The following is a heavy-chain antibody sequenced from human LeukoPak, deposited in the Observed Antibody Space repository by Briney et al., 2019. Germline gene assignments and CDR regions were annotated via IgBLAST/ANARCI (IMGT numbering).Heavy chain of an antibody. V-gene: IGHV5-51*04. CDR2: SSPLEAST. J-gene: IGHJ4*02. CDR3: ARVRDYYGPGTYPYFDY. CDR1: GYTFNTYW. D-gene: IGHD3-10*01. Sequence: GESLKISCKGSGYTFNTYWIAWVRQLHGKGLKLMGISSPLEASTTYSPSFQGRVRFSVDNPITTAYLHWSSLQASDTAMYYCARVRDYYGPGTYPYFDYWGQGSLVTVSS.